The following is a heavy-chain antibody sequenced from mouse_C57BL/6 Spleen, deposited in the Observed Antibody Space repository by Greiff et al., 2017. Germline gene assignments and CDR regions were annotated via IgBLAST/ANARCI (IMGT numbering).Heavy chain of an antibody. CDR2: SNHCSGYT. D-gene: IGHD4-1*02. J-gene: IGHJ2*01. CDR3: ARDPVNWDGDY. Sequence: QESGAELARPGASVKMSCKASGYTFPSHTMHRVKQRPGQGLEWIGYSNHCSGYTKYNQKFKEKATLTADKSSSTAYMQLSSLTSEDSAVYYCARDPVNWDGDYWGQGTTLTVSS. CDR1: GYTFPSHT. V-gene: IGHV1-4*01.